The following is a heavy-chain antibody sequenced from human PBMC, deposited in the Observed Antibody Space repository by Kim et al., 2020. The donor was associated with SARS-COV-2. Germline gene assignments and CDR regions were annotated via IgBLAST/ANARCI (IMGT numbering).Heavy chain of an antibody. D-gene: IGHD3-22*01. CDR3: AGGGSYYLDS. CDR1: GAPISHYY. J-gene: IGHJ5*01. V-gene: IGHV4-4*07. CDR2: IYIRGTT. Sequence: SETLSLTCTVSGAPISHYYWSWIRQPAGKGLEWIGRIYIRGTTDYNSSLKGRVTVSVDTSKNQLSLRLTSVTAADTAVYCCAGGGSYYLDSWVHGT.